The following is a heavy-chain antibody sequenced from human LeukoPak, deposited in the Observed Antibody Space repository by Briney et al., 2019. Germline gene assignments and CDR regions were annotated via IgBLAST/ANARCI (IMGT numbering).Heavy chain of an antibody. V-gene: IGHV5-51*01. J-gene: IGHJ4*02. Sequence: GESLKISCKGSGYSFTSYWIGWVRQMPGKGLEWMGIIHPGDSDTRYSPSFQGQVTISADKSISTAYLQWSSLKASDTAMYHCARRVGASRDGYDEPYCFDFWGQGTLVTVSS. CDR1: GYSFTSYW. CDR3: ARRVGASRDGYDEPYCFDF. D-gene: IGHD5-24*01. CDR2: IHPGDSDT.